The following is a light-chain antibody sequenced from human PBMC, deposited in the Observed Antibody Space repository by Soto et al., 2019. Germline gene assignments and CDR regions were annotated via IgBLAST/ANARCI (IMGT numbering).Light chain of an antibody. CDR3: QERTGWPPWT. J-gene: IGKJ1*01. Sequence: EIVLTQSPATLSLSPGGRATLSCRASQSVSLSLAWYQQKPGQAPRLLIYDASKRASGFPARFSGSGSGTDFTLTISSLEPEDFAVYYCQERTGWPPWTFGQGTRWIS. V-gene: IGKV3-11*01. CDR2: DAS. CDR1: QSVSLS.